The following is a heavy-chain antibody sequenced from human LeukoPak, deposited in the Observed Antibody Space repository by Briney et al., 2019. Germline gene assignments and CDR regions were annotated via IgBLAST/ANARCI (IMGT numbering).Heavy chain of an antibody. J-gene: IGHJ4*02. CDR1: GFTFSSYG. D-gene: IGHD3-9*01. V-gene: IGHV3-30*18. CDR2: ISYDGSNK. CDR3: AKDQNDILTGYYIFDY. Sequence: PGRSLRLSCAASGFTFSSYGMHWVRQAPGKGLEWVAVISYDGSNKYYAGSVKGRFTISRDNSKNTLYLQMNSLRAEDTAVYYCAKDQNDILTGYYIFDYWGQGTLVTVSS.